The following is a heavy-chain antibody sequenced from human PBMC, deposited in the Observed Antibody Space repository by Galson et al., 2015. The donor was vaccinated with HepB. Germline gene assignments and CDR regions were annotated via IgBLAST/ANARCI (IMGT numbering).Heavy chain of an antibody. CDR3: ARDLLSGYSGFGHMDV. CDR2: ISYDGSNK. CDR1: GFTFSSYA. V-gene: IGHV3-30-3*01. J-gene: IGHJ6*03. Sequence: SLRLSCAASGFTFSSYAMHWVRQAPGKGLEWVAVISYDGSNKYYADSVKGRFTISRDNSKNTLYLQMNSLRAEDTAVYYCARDLLSGYSGFGHMDVWGKGTTVTVSS. D-gene: IGHD5-12*01.